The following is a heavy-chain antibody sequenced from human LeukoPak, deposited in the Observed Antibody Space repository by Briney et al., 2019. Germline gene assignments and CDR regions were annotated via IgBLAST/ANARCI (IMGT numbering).Heavy chain of an antibody. CDR3: ASSHDYYYDSSGYYYS. CDR1: GGSISSSSYY. Sequence: SETLSLTCTVSGGSISSSSYYWGWIRQPPGKGLERIGSIYYSGSTYYSPSLKGRVTISVDTSKNQFSLKLSSVTAADTAVYYCASSHDYYYDSSGYYYSWGQGTLVTVSS. V-gene: IGHV4-39*07. J-gene: IGHJ4*02. D-gene: IGHD3-22*01. CDR2: IYYSGST.